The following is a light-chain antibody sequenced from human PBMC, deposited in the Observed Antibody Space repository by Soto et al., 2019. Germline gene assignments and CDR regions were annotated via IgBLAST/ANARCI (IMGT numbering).Light chain of an antibody. CDR1: QYITSY. CDR3: QQRADWPIT. Sequence: IVLTHSPATLSLSPWEIATLSCRASQYITSYSACYQHKLGQPPTLLISDASNRATGTPARFSGSGSGAVFPLPISSLEPDDFAVYYCQQRADWPITLGQGTRLEIK. J-gene: IGKJ5*01. V-gene: IGKV3-11*01. CDR2: DAS.